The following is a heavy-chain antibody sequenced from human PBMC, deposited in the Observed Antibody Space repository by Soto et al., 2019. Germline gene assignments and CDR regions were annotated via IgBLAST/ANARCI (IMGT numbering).Heavy chain of an antibody. CDR3: AKGEVRGIIPSYFDY. CDR1: GFTFRWFG. D-gene: IGHD3-10*01. CDR2: ISNDGSNE. Sequence: GGSLRRSCAGSGFTFRWFGMNWVRQAPGKGLEWVARISNDGSNEYYVDSVKGRFTISRDNSKNTLYLQMDSLRAEDTAVYYCAKGEVRGIIPSYFDYWGLGTLVTVSS. V-gene: IGHV3-30*18. J-gene: IGHJ4*02.